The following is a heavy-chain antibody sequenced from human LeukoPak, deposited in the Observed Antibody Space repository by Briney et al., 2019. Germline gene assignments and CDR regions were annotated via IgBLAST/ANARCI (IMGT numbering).Heavy chain of an antibody. CDR2: IYSGGST. CDR3: ANTATVTKEDY. D-gene: IGHD4-17*01. Sequence: GGSLRLSCAASGFTVSSNYMSWVRQAPGKGLEWVSVIYSGGSTYYADSVKGRFTISRDNSKNTLYLQMNSLRAEDTAVYYCANTATVTKEDYWGQGTLVTVSS. CDR1: GFTVSSNY. J-gene: IGHJ4*02. V-gene: IGHV3-66*01.